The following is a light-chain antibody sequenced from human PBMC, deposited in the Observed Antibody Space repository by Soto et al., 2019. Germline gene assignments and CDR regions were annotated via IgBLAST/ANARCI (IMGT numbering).Light chain of an antibody. CDR2: DVS. Sequence: QSVVTQPRSVSGSPGQSVTIFCTGKSSDVGGYNYVSWYQQHPGKAPKLMIYDVSKRPSGVPDRFSGSKSGNTASLTISGLQAEDEADYYCCSYAGSYTYVFGTGTKVTV. J-gene: IGLJ1*01. V-gene: IGLV2-11*01. CDR1: SSDVGGYNY. CDR3: CSYAGSYTYV.